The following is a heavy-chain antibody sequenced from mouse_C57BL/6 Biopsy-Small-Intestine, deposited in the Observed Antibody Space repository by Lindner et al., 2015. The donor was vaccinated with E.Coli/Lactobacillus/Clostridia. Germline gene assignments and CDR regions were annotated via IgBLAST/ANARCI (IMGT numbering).Heavy chain of an antibody. J-gene: IGHJ4*01. D-gene: IGHD2-1*01. Sequence: VQLQESGAELMKPGASVKLSCKATGYTFTGYWIEWVKQRPGQGLEWIGVINPGSGGTNYNEKFKGKATLTADKSSSTAYMELRSLTSEDSAVYFCARDDGNRGAMDYWGQGTSVTVSS. V-gene: IGHV1-9*01. CDR2: INPGSGGT. CDR3: ARDDGNRGAMDY. CDR1: GYTFTGYW.